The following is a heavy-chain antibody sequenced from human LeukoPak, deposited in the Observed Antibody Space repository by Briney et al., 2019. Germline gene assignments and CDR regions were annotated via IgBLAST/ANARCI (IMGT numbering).Heavy chain of an antibody. CDR3: ARDLAPQWGGSYYFYFDY. CDR1: GDSVSSNSAA. CDR2: TYYRSKLYN. V-gene: IGHV6-1*01. J-gene: IGHJ4*02. Sequence: SQTLSLTCAISGDSVSSNSAAWNWIRQSPSRGLEWLGRTYYRSKLYNDYAVSVKSRITINPDTSKNQFSLQLNSVTPEDTAVYYCARDLAPQWGGSYYFYFDYWGQGTLVTVSS. D-gene: IGHD1-26*01.